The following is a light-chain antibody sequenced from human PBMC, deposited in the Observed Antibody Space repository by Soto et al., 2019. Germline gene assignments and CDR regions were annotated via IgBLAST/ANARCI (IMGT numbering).Light chain of an antibody. CDR1: TSDVGSHNF. CDR3: CSYAGRYTYV. Sequence: QSALTQPASVSGSPGQSITISCTGTTSDVGSHNFVSWYQQLPGKAPKLLIYDVSKRPSGVPDRFSGSKSGNTASLTISGLQTEDEADYYCCSYAGRYTYVFGTGTKLTVL. CDR2: DVS. V-gene: IGLV2-11*01. J-gene: IGLJ1*01.